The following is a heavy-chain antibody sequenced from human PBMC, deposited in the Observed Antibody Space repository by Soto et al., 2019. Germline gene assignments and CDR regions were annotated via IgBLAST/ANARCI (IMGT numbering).Heavy chain of an antibody. D-gene: IGHD3-3*01. CDR2: INHSGST. CDR1: GGSFSGYY. CDR3: ARRINYDFWSGYSRINWFDP. V-gene: IGHV4-34*01. Sequence: PSETLSLTCTFYGGSFSGYYWSWIRQPPGKGLEWIGEINHSGSTNYNPSLKSRVTISVDTSKNQFSLKLSSVTAADTAVYYCARRINYDFWSGYSRINWFDPWGQGTLVTVSS. J-gene: IGHJ5*02.